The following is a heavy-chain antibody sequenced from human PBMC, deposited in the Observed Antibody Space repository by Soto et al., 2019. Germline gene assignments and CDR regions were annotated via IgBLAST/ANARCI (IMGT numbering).Heavy chain of an antibody. J-gene: IGHJ4*02. CDR2: IYYSGST. CDR3: ARGGETYYDILTGYHPFDY. V-gene: IGHV4-59*01. D-gene: IGHD3-9*01. Sequence: SETLSLTCTVSGGSISSYYWSWIRQPPGKGLEWIGYIYYSGSTNYNPSLKSRVTISVDTSKNQFSLKLSSVTAADTAVYYCARGGETYYDILTGYHPFDYWGQGTLVTVSS. CDR1: GGSISSYY.